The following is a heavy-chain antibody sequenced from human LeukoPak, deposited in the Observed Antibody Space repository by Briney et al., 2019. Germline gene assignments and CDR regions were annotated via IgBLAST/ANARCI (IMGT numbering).Heavy chain of an antibody. J-gene: IGHJ6*03. V-gene: IGHV4-34*08. Sequence: SETLSLTCAVYGGTFSGYYWSWIRQPPGKGLEWIGEINHSGSTNYNPSLKSRVTISVDTSKNQFSLKLSSVTAAGTAVYYCARGEGLRYYYDYYTASWLKGSTVSDSS. CDR3: ARGEGLRYYYDYYTAS. D-gene: IGHD5/OR15-5a*01. CDR1: GGTFSGYY. CDR2: INHSGST.